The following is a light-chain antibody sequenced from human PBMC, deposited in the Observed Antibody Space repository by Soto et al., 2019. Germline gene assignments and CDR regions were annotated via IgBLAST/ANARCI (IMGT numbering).Light chain of an antibody. Sequence: EIVLTQSPGTLSLSPGERATLSCRASQSISSSYLAWYQQKPGQAPRLLIYGASSRATGIPDRFSGSGSGTDFTLTISRLEAEDFAVYYCHQYDSWTFGQGTKVDVK. CDR3: HQYDSWT. CDR2: GAS. J-gene: IGKJ1*01. V-gene: IGKV3-20*01. CDR1: QSISSSY.